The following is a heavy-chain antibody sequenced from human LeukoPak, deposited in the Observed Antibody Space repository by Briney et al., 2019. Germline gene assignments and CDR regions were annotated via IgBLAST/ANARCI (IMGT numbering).Heavy chain of an antibody. CDR1: GGSISSYY. Sequence: SETLSLTCTVSGGSISSYYWSWIRQPPGKGLEWIGYIYYSGSTNYSPSLESRVTISVDTSKNQFSLKLSSVTAADTAVYYCARDGLRSAGYFDLWGRGTLVTVSS. CDR2: IYYSGST. V-gene: IGHV4-59*01. CDR3: ARDGLRSAGYFDL. J-gene: IGHJ2*01.